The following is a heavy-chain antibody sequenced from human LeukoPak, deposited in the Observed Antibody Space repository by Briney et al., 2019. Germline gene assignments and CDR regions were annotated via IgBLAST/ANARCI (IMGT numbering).Heavy chain of an antibody. CDR2: ISPGSSIT. D-gene: IGHD6-19*01. J-gene: IGHJ4*02. CDR1: GFTFSSYN. Sequence: GGSLRLSCAASGFTFSSYNMNWVRQVPGKGLEWVSYISPGSSITHYAGSVKGRFTISRDNAKNSPYLQMNSLRDEDTAVYYCARDQCDYWGQGTLVTVSS. CDR3: ARDQCDY. V-gene: IGHV3-48*02.